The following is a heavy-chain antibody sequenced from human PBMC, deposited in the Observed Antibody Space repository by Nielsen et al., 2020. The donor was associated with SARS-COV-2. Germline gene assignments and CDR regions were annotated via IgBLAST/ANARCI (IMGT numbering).Heavy chain of an antibody. J-gene: IGHJ6*02. Sequence: WVRQAPGQGLEWMGWINPNSGGTNYAQKFQGWVTMTRDTSISTAYMELSRLRSDDTAVYYCARVGIDGGYYSTKAYGMDVWGQGTTVTVS. V-gene: IGHV1-2*04. D-gene: IGHD3-10*01. CDR3: ARVGIDGGYYSTKAYGMDV. CDR2: INPNSGGT.